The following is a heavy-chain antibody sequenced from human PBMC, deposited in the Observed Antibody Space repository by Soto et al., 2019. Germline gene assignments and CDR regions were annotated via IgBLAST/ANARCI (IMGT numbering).Heavy chain of an antibody. Sequence: EVQLVESGGGLVQPGGSLRLPCAGSGFNFNTYWIHWVRQAPGKGLVWVSCINSDGTSTRYADSVKGRFTISRDNAKKTLYLQMNSLTTEDTAVYYCARGRYYGMDVWGQGTTVTVSS. V-gene: IGHV3-74*01. CDR2: INSDGTST. CDR1: GFNFNTYW. J-gene: IGHJ6*02. CDR3: ARGRYYGMDV.